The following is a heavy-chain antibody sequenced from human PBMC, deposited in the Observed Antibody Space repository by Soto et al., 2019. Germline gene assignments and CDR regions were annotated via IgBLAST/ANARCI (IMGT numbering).Heavy chain of an antibody. CDR3: ARDLYRYDDSSGYFYF. Sequence: GGSLRLSCAASGFTFSSYGMHWVRQAPGKGLEWVAVIWYDGSNKYYADSVKGRFTISRDNSKNTLYLQMNSLRAEDTAVYYCARDLYRYDDSSGYFYFCCQRSLVTVS. J-gene: IGHJ4*01. V-gene: IGHV3-33*01. CDR2: IWYDGSNK. D-gene: IGHD3-22*01. CDR1: GFTFSSYG.